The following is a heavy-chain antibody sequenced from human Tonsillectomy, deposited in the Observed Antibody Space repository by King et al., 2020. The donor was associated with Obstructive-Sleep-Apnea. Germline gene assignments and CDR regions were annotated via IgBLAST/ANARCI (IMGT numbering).Heavy chain of an antibody. Sequence: VQLVESGGGVVQPGRSLRLSCAASGFTFSSYGMHWVRQAPGKGLEWVAVIRYDGSNKYYADSVKGRFTISRDNSKNTLYLQMNSLRAEDTAVYYCAKDYYESSGGLYYFDYWGQGTLVTVSS. CDR3: AKDYYESSGGLYYFDY. CDR1: GFTFSSYG. D-gene: IGHD3-22*01. V-gene: IGHV3-30*02. CDR2: IRYDGSNK. J-gene: IGHJ4*02.